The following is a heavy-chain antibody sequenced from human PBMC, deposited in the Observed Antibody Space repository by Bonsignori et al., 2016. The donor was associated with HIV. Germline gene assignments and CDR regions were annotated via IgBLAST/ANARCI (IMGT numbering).Heavy chain of an antibody. CDR1: GYKFANYW. J-gene: IGHJ4*02. D-gene: IGHD3-3*01. V-gene: IGHV5-51*03. CDR2: IYPGDSDT. CDR3: ARLRGANPSGFYFDY. Sequence: EVQLEQSEVEVKKPGESLNISCKASGYKFANYWIGWVRQMPGKGLEWMAIIYPGDSDTKYSPSFQGQVTISVDKSVSIAYLQWSSLKASDSAMYYCARLRGANPSGFYFDYWGQGAWSPSPQ.